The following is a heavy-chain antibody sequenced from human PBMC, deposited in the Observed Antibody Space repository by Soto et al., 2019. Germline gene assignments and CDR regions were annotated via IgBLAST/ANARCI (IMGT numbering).Heavy chain of an antibody. D-gene: IGHD3-22*01. J-gene: IGHJ4*02. CDR3: ARLKSYYDSRGSSDY. V-gene: IGHV1-18*01. CDR1: GYPFTSNR. CDR2: ISPHNGNA. Sequence: QVHLVQSGPEVKKTGASVKVSCKTSGYPFTSNRLSWVRRAPGQGLEWMGWISPHNGNAKYAQKFQDRVTMTRDSSISTAYLELSRLRSDDTAIYYCARLKSYYDSRGSSDYWGQGTLVTVSS.